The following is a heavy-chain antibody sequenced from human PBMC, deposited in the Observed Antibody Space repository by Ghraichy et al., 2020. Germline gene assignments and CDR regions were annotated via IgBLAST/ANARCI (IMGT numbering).Heavy chain of an antibody. CDR2: ISMSGGIT. V-gene: IGHV3-23*01. J-gene: IGHJ6*02. CDR3: AKVRAQLVRSYYYYYGMDV. Sequence: GGSLRLSCSASGFTFSSYAMSWVRQAPGKGLEWVSTISMSGGITYYADSVKGRFTISRDSSKNTLYLQMNSLRAEDTALYYCAKVRAQLVRSYYYYYGMDVWGQGTTVTVSS. D-gene: IGHD6-13*01. CDR1: GFTFSSYA.